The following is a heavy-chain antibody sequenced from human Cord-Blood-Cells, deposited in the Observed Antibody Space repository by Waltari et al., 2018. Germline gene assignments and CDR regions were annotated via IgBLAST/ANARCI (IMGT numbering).Heavy chain of an antibody. Sequence: QVQLQESGPGLVKPSQTLSLTCTVSGGSISRGDYYWSWIRQPPGKGPGGYGSIYYRGSTYYNPSLKSRVTISVDTSKNQFSLKLSSVTAADTAMYYRAREAEALLDAFDIWGQGTMVTVSS. V-gene: IGHV4-30-4*08. CDR1: GGSISRGDYY. D-gene: IGHD2-21*01. J-gene: IGHJ3*02. CDR3: AREAEALLDAFDI. CDR2: IYYRGST.